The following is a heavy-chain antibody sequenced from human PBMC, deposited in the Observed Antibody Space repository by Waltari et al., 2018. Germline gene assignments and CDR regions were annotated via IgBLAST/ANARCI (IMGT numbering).Heavy chain of an antibody. Sequence: EVQLVESGGGLVKPGGSLRLSCEASGFTFSSYSMNWVRQAPGKGLEWVSSISSTGSYTHYADSVKGRFTISRDNAKNSLYLQMNSLRAEDTAVYYCARGGWGFYLDDWGQGTLVTFSS. J-gene: IGHJ4*02. V-gene: IGHV3-21*01. D-gene: IGHD7-27*01. CDR3: ARGGWGFYLDD. CDR2: ISSTGSYT. CDR1: GFTFSSYS.